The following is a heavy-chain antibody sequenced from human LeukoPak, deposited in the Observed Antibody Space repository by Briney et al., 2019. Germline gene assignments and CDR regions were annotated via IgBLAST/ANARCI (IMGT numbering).Heavy chain of an antibody. J-gene: IGHJ5*02. CDR2: IYYSGST. CDR3: AKQQLVGGGWFDP. CDR1: GGSISSYY. V-gene: IGHV4-59*01. D-gene: IGHD6-13*01. Sequence: SETLSLTCTVSGGSISSYYWSWIRQPPGKGLEWIGYIYYSGSTNYNPSLKSRVTISVDTSKNQFSLKLSSVTAADTAVYCCAKQQLVGGGWFDPWGQGTLVTVSS.